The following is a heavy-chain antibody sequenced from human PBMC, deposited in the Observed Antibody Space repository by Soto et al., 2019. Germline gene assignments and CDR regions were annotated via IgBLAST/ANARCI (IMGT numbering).Heavy chain of an antibody. CDR2: IIPIFGTA. J-gene: IGHJ6*02. D-gene: IGHD3-22*01. CDR3: ARQYYDSSGYFYYYYGMDV. CDR1: GGTFSSYA. V-gene: IGHV1-69*13. Sequence: RASVKVSCKASGGTFSSYAISWVRQAPGQGLEWMGGIIPIFGTANYAQKFQGRVTITADESTSTAYMELSSLRSEDTAVYYCARQYYDSSGYFYYYYGMDVWGQGTTVTVSS.